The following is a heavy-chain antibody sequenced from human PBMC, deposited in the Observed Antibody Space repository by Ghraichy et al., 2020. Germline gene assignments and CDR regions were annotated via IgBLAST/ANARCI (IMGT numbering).Heavy chain of an antibody. J-gene: IGHJ4*02. CDR3: ARFAALGGGSDWTLHD. D-gene: IGHD6-19*01. Sequence: SQTLSLTCTVSGGSISSYYWSWIRQPAGQGLEWIGRIYSTGNTDYNPSLKSRVTMSVDTSQNSFALKLTPVTAADTAVYYCARFAALGGGSDWTLHDWGQGTLVTVSS. CDR2: IYSTGNT. V-gene: IGHV4-4*07. CDR1: GGSISSYY.